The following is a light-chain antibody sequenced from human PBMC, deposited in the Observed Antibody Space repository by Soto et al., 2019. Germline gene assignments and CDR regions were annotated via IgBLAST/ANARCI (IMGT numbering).Light chain of an antibody. J-gene: IGKJ1*01. Sequence: VLTQSPDTRSLSPGERGTLSCRASQRASRHYLSWYQQRPGQPPRLLIYCVFMRADGIPDRFSGSGSGSEFTIPIHSLELEDFAVYYCQDFDSPQWTFGQGTKGDIK. CDR1: QRASRHY. CDR2: CVF. V-gene: IGKV3-20*01. CDR3: QDFDSPQWT.